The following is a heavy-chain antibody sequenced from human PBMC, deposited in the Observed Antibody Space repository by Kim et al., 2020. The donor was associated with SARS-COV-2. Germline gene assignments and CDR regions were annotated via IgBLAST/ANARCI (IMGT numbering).Heavy chain of an antibody. CDR2: INTNTGNP. CDR3: ARDRRTTIFGVVIGDYYGMDV. D-gene: IGHD3-3*01. CDR1: GYTFTSYA. J-gene: IGHJ6*02. Sequence: ASVKVSCKASGYTFTSYAMNWLRQAPGQGLEWMVWINTNTGNPTYAQGFTGRFVFSLDTSVSTAYLQISSLKAEDTAVYYCARDRRTTIFGVVIGDYYGMDVWGQGTTVTVSS. V-gene: IGHV7-4-1*02.